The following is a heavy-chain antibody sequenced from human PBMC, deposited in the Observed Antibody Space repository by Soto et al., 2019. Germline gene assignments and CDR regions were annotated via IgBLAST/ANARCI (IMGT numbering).Heavy chain of an antibody. CDR3: AKSGSSSPGYYYYGMDV. CDR1: GSTFSTYG. CDR2: ISYDGSNK. D-gene: IGHD6-6*01. V-gene: IGHV3-30*18. J-gene: IGHJ6*02. Sequence: PGGSLRLSCAASGSTFSTYGMHWVRQAPGKGLEWVALISYDGSNKYYTDSVKGRFTISRDNSKNTLYLQMNSLRAEDTAVFYCAKSGSSSPGYYYYGMDVWGQGTTVTVSS.